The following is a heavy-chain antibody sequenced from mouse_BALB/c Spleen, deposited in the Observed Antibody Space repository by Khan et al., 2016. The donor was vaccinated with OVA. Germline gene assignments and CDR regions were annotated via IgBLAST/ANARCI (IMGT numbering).Heavy chain of an antibody. CDR3: AREDYGHWYFDV. CDR2: ISSGSSTI. D-gene: IGHD1-1*02. V-gene: IGHV5-17*02. CDR1: GFTFSSFG. Sequence: EVELVESGGGLVQPGGSRKLSCAASGFTFSSFGMHWVRQAPEKGLEWVAYISSGSSTIYYADTVKGRFTISRDNPKNNLFLQMTSLRSEDTAMYYCAREDYGHWYFDVWGAGTTVTVAS. J-gene: IGHJ1*01.